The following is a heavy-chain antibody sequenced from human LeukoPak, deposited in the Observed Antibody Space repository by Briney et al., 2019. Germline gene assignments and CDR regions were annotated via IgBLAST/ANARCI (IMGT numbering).Heavy chain of an antibody. CDR2: IDPSDSYT. CDR3: ARWVRDFDY. CDR1: GYSFTNYW. J-gene: IGHJ4*02. Sequence: GSLKISCEGSGYSFTNYWISWVRQPPGKGLEWMGRIDPSDSYTNYGPSFQRHVTISADKSISTAYLQWSSLKASDTAMYYCARWVRDFDYWGQGTLVTVSS. V-gene: IGHV5-10-1*01. D-gene: IGHD4-23*01.